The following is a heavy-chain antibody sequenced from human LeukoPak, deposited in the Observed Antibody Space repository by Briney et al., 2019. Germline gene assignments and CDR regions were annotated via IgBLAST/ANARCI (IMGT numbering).Heavy chain of an antibody. CDR1: GGSISSYY. CDR2: IYYSGST. V-gene: IGHV4-59*01. J-gene: IGHJ6*03. Sequence: SETLSLTCTVSGGSISSYYWSWIRQPPGKGLEWIGYIYYSGSTNYNPSLKSRVTISVDTSKNQFSLKLSSVTAADTAVYYCARGSLQDALYYYYMDVWGKGTTVTVSS. D-gene: IGHD4-11*01. CDR3: ARGSLQDALYYYYMDV.